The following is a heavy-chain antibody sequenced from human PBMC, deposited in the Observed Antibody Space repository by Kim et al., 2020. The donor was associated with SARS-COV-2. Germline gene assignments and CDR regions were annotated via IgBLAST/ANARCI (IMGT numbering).Heavy chain of an antibody. CDR3: ARDDMITFGRNWFDP. D-gene: IGHD3-16*01. V-gene: IGHV1-18*01. Sequence: QKLQGRVTMTTDTSTSTAYMELRSLRSDDTAVYYCARDDMITFGRNWFDPWGQGTLVTVSS. J-gene: IGHJ5*02.